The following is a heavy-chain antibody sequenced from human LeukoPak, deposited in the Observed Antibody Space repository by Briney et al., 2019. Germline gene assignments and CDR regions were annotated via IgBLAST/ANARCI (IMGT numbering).Heavy chain of an antibody. CDR2: INPNSGGT. J-gene: IGHJ5*02. D-gene: IGHD2-21*01. CDR1: GYSFTDYY. CDR3: ARADRLHGGPYLIGP. Sequence: PSASVKVSCKTSGYSFTDYYMHWVRQAPGQGLEWMGWINPNSGGTSSAHQGRVTMTRNTSITTVYMEVSWLTSDDTAIYYCARADRLHGGPYLIGPWGQGTLVTVSS. V-gene: IGHV1-2*02.